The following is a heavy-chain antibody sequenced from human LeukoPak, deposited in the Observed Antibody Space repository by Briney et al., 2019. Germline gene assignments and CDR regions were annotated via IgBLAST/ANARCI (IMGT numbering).Heavy chain of an antibody. CDR1: GGSFSGYY. J-gene: IGHJ5*02. D-gene: IGHD3-10*01. CDR2: INHSGST. CDR3: ARGWYYYGSGSYRFDP. V-gene: IGHV4-34*01. Sequence: SETLSLTCAVYGGSFSGYYWSWIRQPPGKGLEWIGEINHSGSTNYNPSLKSRVTISVDTSKDQFSLKLSSVTAADTAVYYCARGWYYYGSGSYRFDPWGQGTLVTVSS.